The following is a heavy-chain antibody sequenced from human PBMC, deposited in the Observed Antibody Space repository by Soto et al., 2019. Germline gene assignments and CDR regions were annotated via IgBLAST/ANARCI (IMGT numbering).Heavy chain of an antibody. CDR3: ARFSGYDPGHFDY. J-gene: IGHJ4*02. CDR2: IYYSGST. D-gene: IGHD3-22*01. V-gene: IGHV4-39*02. Sequence: PSETLSLTCTVSGGSISSSYYFWAWIRQPPGKGLEWIGSIYYSGSTHYNPSLKSRVTISLDTSQNHFSLKLSSVTAADTAVYYCARFSGYDPGHFDYWGQGTLVTVSS. CDR1: GGSISSSYYF.